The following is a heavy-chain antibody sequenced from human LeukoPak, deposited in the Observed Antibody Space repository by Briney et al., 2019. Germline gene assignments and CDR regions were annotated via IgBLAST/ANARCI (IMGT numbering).Heavy chain of an antibody. J-gene: IGHJ5*02. CDR3: ARTSYYDFWSGYPNWFDP. CDR2: IYYSGST. CDR1: GGSISSYY. Sequence: PSETLSLTCTVSGGSISSYYWSWIRQPPGKGLEWIGYIYYSGSTNYNPSLKSRVTISVDRSKNQFSLKLSSVTAANTAVYYCARTSYYDFWSGYPNWFDPWGQGTLVTVSS. V-gene: IGHV4-59*12. D-gene: IGHD3-3*01.